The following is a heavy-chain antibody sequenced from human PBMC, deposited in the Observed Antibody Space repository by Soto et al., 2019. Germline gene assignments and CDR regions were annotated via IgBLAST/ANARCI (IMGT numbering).Heavy chain of an antibody. CDR2: ISYDGSNK. D-gene: IGHD2-15*01. Sequence: QVQLVESGGGVVQPGRSLRLSCAASGFTFSSYGMHWVRQAPGKGLEWVAVISYDGSNKYYADSVKGRLTISRDNSKNTLYLQMNSLRAEDTAVYYCAKLLGYCSGGSCYSDAFDIWGQGTMVTVSS. V-gene: IGHV3-30*18. J-gene: IGHJ3*02. CDR1: GFTFSSYG. CDR3: AKLLGYCSGGSCYSDAFDI.